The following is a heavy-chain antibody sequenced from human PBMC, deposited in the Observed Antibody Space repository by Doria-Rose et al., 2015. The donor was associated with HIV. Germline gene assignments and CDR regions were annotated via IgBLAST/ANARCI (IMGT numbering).Heavy chain of an antibody. D-gene: IGHD6-13*01. CDR2: ISSDDER. Sequence: QVTLKESGPVLVKPTETLTLTCTVSGVSLSSPGMGVSWIRQPPGKALEWLAYISSDDERSSKTALKSRLTISRGTSKSQVVLTMTDMDPVDTATYYCARIKSSRWYHKYYFDFWGQGTLVIVSA. J-gene: IGHJ4*02. CDR1: GVSLSSPGMG. V-gene: IGHV2-26*01. CDR3: ARIKSSRWYHKYYFDF.